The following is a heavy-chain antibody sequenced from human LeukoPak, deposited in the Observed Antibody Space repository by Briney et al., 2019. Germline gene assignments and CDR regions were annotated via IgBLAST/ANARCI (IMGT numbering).Heavy chain of an antibody. J-gene: IGHJ4*02. D-gene: IGHD1-26*01. V-gene: IGHV3-33*01. Sequence: GGSLRLSCAASGFTFSTYGPHWVRQAPGKGLEWVAVIWNDGSIRYYADSVKGRFTISRDNSRNTLYLQMNNLRAEDTAVYYCARASGSYDYWGQGTLVTVSS. CDR1: GFTFSTYG. CDR2: IWNDGSIR. CDR3: ARASGSYDY.